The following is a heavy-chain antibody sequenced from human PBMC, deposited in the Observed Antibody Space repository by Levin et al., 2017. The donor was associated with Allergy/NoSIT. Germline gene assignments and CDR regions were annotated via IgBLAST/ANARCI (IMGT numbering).Heavy chain of an antibody. D-gene: IGHD3-10*01. Sequence: SQTLSLTCAVYGGSFSGYYWSWIRQPPGKGLEWIGEINHSGSTNYNPSLKSRVTISVDTSKNQFSLKLSSVTAADTAVYYCARDPYYGSGSYRPKYFQHWGQGTLVTVSS. V-gene: IGHV4-34*01. CDR3: ARDPYYGSGSYRPKYFQH. J-gene: IGHJ1*01. CDR2: INHSGST. CDR1: GGSFSGYY.